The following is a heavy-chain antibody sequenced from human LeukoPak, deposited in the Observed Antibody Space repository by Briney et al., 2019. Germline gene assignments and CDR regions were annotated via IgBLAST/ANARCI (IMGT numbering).Heavy chain of an antibody. CDR1: GYTFTSYG. Sequence: ASVKVSCKASGYTFTSYGISWVRQAPGQGLEWMGWISAYNGNTNYAQKLQGRFTMTTDASTSTAYMEVRSLRSGDTAVYYCARSYGSGDYYYGMDVWGKGTTVTVSS. V-gene: IGHV1-18*04. CDR2: ISAYNGNT. J-gene: IGHJ6*04. D-gene: IGHD3-10*01. CDR3: ARSYGSGDYYYGMDV.